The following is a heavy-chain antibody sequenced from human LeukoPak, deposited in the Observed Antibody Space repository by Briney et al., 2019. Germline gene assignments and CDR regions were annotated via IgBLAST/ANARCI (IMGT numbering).Heavy chain of an antibody. CDR1: GGSISSSSHY. J-gene: IGHJ3*02. V-gene: IGHV4-39*07. Sequence: PSETLSLTCTVSGGSISSSSHYWGWIRQPPGKGLERIGSIYYSGSTNYNPSLKSRVTISVDTSKNQFSLKLSSVTAADTAVYYCARRGRGYYGSGSPRVFDIWGQGTMVTVSS. D-gene: IGHD3-10*01. CDR3: ARRGRGYYGSGSPRVFDI. CDR2: IYYSGST.